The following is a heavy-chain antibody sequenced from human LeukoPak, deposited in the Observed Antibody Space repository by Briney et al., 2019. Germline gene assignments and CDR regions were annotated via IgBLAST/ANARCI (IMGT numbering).Heavy chain of an antibody. CDR2: ISGSGTST. CDR3: AKEPASGYCFDY. Sequence: GGSLRLSCAASGFTFSNYGMSWVRQAPGKGLEWVSGISGSGTSTYYADSVKGPFTISRDNSKNTLYLQMNSLRAEDTALYYCAKEPASGYCFDYWGHGTLVTVSS. CDR1: GFTFSNYG. D-gene: IGHD5-18*01. V-gene: IGHV3-23*01. J-gene: IGHJ4*03.